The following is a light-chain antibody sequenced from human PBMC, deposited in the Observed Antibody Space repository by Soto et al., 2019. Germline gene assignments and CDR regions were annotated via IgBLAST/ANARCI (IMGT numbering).Light chain of an antibody. V-gene: IGKV3-11*01. CDR1: QSVSSY. CDR3: QQRSNLPPLT. Sequence: EIVLTQSPATLSLSPGERATLSCRASQSVSSYLAWYQQKPGQAPRLLIYDASNRATGIPARFSGSGSGTDFPLTLSSLEPEDFAVYYCQQRSNLPPLTFGGGTKVEIK. J-gene: IGKJ4*01. CDR2: DAS.